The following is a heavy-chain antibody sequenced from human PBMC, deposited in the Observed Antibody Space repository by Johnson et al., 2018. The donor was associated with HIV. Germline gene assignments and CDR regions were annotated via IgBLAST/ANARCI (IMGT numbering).Heavy chain of an antibody. J-gene: IGHJ3*02. V-gene: IGHV3-30*04. CDR2: ISYDGTSK. Sequence: VESGGGMVQPGRSLRLSCAASGFTFTTYALHWVRRAPGKGLACVAVISYDGTSKYYADSVKGRFTISRDNSGNTLYLEMNSLRAEDTAVYYCVRIPGSGWEHDAFDIWGQGTMVTVSS. CDR1: GFTFTTYA. CDR3: VRIPGSGWEHDAFDI. D-gene: IGHD6-19*01.